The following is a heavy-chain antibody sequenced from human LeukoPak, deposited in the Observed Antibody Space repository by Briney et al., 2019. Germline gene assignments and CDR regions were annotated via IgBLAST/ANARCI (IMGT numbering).Heavy chain of an antibody. CDR2: INHRGST. V-gene: IGHV4-34*01. CDR1: GVSFSDYY. J-gene: IGHJ3*02. CDR3: GTYSTGFDI. D-gene: IGHD6-19*01. Sequence: SETLSLTCAVYGVSFSDYYWTCIRQPPGKGLEGSGEINHRGSTHYNPSLKSRVTISVDTSKKQFSLKLSSVTAADTAVYYCGTYSTGFDIWGQGTVVTVSS.